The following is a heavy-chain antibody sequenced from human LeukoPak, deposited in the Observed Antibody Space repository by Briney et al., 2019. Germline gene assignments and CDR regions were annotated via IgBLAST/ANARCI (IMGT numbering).Heavy chain of an antibody. CDR2: ISRRSSYI. Sequence: GGSLRLSCAASGFTFSNYSMNWVSQAPGKGLEWVSSISRRSSYIYYADSVKGRFTISRDNAKNSLYLQMNSLRAEDTAVYYCARDPADYISGWTEFDYWGQGTLVTVSS. J-gene: IGHJ4*02. CDR1: GFTFSNYS. D-gene: IGHD6-19*01. CDR3: ARDPADYISGWTEFDY. V-gene: IGHV3-21*01.